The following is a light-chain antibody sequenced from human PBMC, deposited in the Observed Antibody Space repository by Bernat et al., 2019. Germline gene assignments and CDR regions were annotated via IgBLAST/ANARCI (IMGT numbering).Light chain of an antibody. CDR1: QGISSS. CDR2: SAS. J-gene: IGKJ5*01. V-gene: IGKV1-9*01. CDR3: QQLNNYPLT. Sequence: DIQLTQSPSFLSASVGDRVTITCRASQGISSSLAWYQQKPGKAPELLVYSASFLQSGVPARFGGSGSGTDFTLTISGLQPEDVATCYCQQLNNYPLTFGQGTRLDIK.